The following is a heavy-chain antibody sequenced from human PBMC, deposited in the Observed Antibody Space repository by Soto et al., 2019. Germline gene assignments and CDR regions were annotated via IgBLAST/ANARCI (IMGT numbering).Heavy chain of an antibody. CDR2: ISDSGRI. CDR3: ARDRLAADATEVAFDF. J-gene: IGHJ3*01. CDR1: GGSISTYF. Sequence: QVQLQESGPGLVKPSETLSLTCTVSGGSISTYFWSWLRQPPGKGLEWIAYISDSGRILYNPSLKSRVTLSRDASKNQFSLRLSSVTAADTAVYYCARDRLAADATEVAFDFWGQGTMVTVSS. D-gene: IGHD6-13*01. V-gene: IGHV4-59*01.